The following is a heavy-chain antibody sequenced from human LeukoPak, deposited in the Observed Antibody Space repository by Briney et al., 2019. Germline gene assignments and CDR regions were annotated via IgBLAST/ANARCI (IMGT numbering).Heavy chain of an antibody. CDR3: ARDGSRYCSSTSCYYGFDP. CDR2: IYYSGST. J-gene: IGHJ5*02. Sequence: SETLSLTCTVSGGSISSYYWSWIRQPPGKGLEWIGYIYYSGSTNYIPSLKSRVTISVDTSKNQFSLKLSSVTAADTAVYYCARDGSRYCSSTSCYYGFDPWGQGTLVTVSS. V-gene: IGHV4-59*01. CDR1: GGSISSYY. D-gene: IGHD2-2*01.